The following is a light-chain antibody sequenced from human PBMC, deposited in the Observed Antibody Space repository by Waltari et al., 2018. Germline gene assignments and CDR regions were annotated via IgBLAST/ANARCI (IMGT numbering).Light chain of an antibody. CDR3: QSYDSSLSGWV. J-gene: IGLJ2*01. Sequence: QSVLPQPPSVSGAPGQRVTISCTGSSTNIGAGYDVHWYQQLPGTAPKLLSYGNSNRPSGVPDRFSGSKSGTSASLAITGLQAEDEADYYCQSYDSSLSGWVFGGGTKLTVL. CDR1: STNIGAGYD. V-gene: IGLV1-40*01. CDR2: GNS.